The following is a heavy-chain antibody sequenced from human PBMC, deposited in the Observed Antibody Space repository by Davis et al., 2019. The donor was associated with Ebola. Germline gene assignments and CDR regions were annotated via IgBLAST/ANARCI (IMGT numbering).Heavy chain of an antibody. D-gene: IGHD3-3*01. V-gene: IGHV3-66*04. J-gene: IGHJ6*02. CDR2: IDGGDGST. Sequence: GGSLRLSCAGSGFTFNFYVMSWVRQAPGKGLEWVSAIDGGDGSTYYADSVKGRFTISRDNSKNTLYLQMNSLRAEDTAVYYCARHETYYDFWSGYYWVGGMDVWGQGTTVTVSS. CDR1: GFTFNFYV. CDR3: ARHETYYDFWSGYYWVGGMDV.